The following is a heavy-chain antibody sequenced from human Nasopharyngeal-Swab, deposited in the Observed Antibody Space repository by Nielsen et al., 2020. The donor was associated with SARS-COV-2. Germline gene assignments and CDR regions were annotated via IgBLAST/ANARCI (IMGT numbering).Heavy chain of an antibody. Sequence: SETLSLTCVVSGGSISSADYSWNWIRQSPGRGLEWIGNIYHSGSTSYNPSLKSRVTIPVDRSKSHFSLKMTSVTAADTAVYFCARGKDFGEYYFDYWGQGTLVTVSS. CDR1: GGSISSADYS. CDR3: ARGKDFGEYYFDY. V-gene: IGHV4-30-2*06. J-gene: IGHJ4*02. CDR2: IYHSGST. D-gene: IGHD3-10*01.